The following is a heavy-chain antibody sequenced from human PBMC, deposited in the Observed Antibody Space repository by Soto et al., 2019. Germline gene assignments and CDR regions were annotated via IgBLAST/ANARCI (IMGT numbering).Heavy chain of an antibody. V-gene: IGHV1-69*13. Sequence: GASVKVSCKASGSTFSNYPISWVRQAPGQGLEWMGGIIPIFGTVNYAQKFQGRVTITADESTSTAYMELSSLRSEDTAVYYCARGNHRWLQLWYFDLWGRGTLVTVS. CDR3: ARGNHRWLQLWYFDL. J-gene: IGHJ2*01. CDR1: GSTFSNYP. D-gene: IGHD5-12*01. CDR2: IIPIFGTV.